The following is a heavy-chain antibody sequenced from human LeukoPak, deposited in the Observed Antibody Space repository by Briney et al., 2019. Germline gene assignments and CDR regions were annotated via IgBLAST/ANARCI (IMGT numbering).Heavy chain of an antibody. J-gene: IGHJ4*02. CDR3: ASKVGRLQGYYFDY. V-gene: IGHV1-8*02. CDR2: MNPDSGNT. Sequence: GASVKVSCKPSGYTFTGYYLHWVRQAPGQGLEWMGWMNPDSGNTGYAQKFQGRVTMTRNTSISTAYMELSSLRSEDTAVYYCASKVGRLQGYYFDYWGQGTLVTVSS. CDR1: GYTFTGYY. D-gene: IGHD4-11*01.